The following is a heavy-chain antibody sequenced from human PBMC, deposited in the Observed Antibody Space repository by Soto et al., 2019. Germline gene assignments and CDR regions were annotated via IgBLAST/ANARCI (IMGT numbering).Heavy chain of an antibody. CDR2: ISWNSGSI. CDR1: GFPFDDYA. CDR3: AKDMTTVPRNAFDI. J-gene: IGHJ3*02. V-gene: IGHV3-9*01. Sequence: GGSLRLSCAASGFPFDDYAMHWARPAPGKGLEWVSGISWNSGSIGYADSVKGRFTISRDNAKNSLYLQMNSLRAEDTALYYCAKDMTTVPRNAFDIWGQGTMVTVSS. D-gene: IGHD4-17*01.